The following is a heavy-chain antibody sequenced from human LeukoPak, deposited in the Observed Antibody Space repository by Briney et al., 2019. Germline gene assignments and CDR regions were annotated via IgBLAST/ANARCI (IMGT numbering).Heavy chain of an antibody. CDR3: AKDSHASSSWYVEYGMDV. CDR2: MNPNSGNT. V-gene: IGHV1-8*01. J-gene: IGHJ6*02. D-gene: IGHD6-13*01. Sequence: ASVKVSCKASGYTFTSYDINWVRQATGQGLEWMGWMNPNSGNTGYAQKFQGRVTMTRDTSTSTVYMELSSLRSEDTAVYYCAKDSHASSSWYVEYGMDVWGQGTTVTVSS. CDR1: GYTFTSYD.